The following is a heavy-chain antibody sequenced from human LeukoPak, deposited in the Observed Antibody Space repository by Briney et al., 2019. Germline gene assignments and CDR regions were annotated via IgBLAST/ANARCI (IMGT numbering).Heavy chain of an antibody. Sequence: SETLSLTCTVSGGSISSYYWSWIRQPPGKGLEWIGYIYYSGSTNYNPSLKSRVTISVDTSKNQFSLRLSSVTAADTAVYYCARFQGLEGGWYNLDPWGQGTLVTVSS. CDR3: ARFQGLEGGWYNLDP. D-gene: IGHD6-19*01. CDR1: GGSISSYY. V-gene: IGHV4-59*01. CDR2: IYYSGST. J-gene: IGHJ5*02.